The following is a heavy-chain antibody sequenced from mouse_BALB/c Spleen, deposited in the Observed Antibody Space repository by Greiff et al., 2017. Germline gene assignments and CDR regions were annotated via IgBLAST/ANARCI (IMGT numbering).Heavy chain of an antibody. D-gene: IGHD2-4*01. J-gene: IGHJ2*01. CDR1: GYTFTSYW. Sequence: QVQLQQSVAELVKPGASVKLSCKTSGYTFTSYWIQWVKQRPGQGLGWIGEIFPGTGTTYYNEKFKGKATLTIDTSSSTAYMQLSSLTSEDSAVYFCARKARGATMIIYFDYWGQGTTLTVSS. V-gene: IGHV1S132*01. CDR3: ARKARGATMIIYFDY. CDR2: IFPGTGTT.